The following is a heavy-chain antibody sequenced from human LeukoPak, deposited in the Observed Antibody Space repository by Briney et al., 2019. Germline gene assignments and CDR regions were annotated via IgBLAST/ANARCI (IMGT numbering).Heavy chain of an antibody. V-gene: IGHV4-34*01. D-gene: IGHD6-13*01. CDR3: ARDYWIQQQLALGFDY. CDR1: GFTFSDYT. J-gene: IGHJ4*02. Sequence: GSLRLSCAASGFTFSDYTMNWVRLPPGKGLEWIGEINHSGSTNYNPSLKSRVTISVDTSKNQLSLKLSSVTAADTAVYYCARDYWIQQQLALGFDYWGQGTLVTVSS. CDR2: INHSGST.